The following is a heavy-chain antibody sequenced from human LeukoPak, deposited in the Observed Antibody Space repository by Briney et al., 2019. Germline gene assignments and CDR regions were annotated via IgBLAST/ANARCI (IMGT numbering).Heavy chain of an antibody. CDR2: IRYDGSNK. D-gene: IGHD6-13*01. V-gene: IGHV3-30*02. J-gene: IGHJ4*02. Sequence: GGSLRLSCAASGFTFSSYGMHWVRQAPGKGLEWVAFIRYDGSNKYYADSVKGRFTISRDNSKNTLYLQMNSLRAEDTAVYYCARSDGSSWYSLREYWGQGTLVTVSS. CDR1: GFTFSSYG. CDR3: ARSDGSSWYSLREY.